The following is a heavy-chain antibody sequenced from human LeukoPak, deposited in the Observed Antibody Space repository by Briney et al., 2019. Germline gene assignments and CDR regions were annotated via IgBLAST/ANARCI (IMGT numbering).Heavy chain of an antibody. D-gene: IGHD1-26*01. V-gene: IGHV3-21*01. Sequence: LTFYCAASGITFSNFNMNWHRPAPGKGLKWVSSISASSDYKYHADSVKGRFTISRDNAKNSLYLQINSLRAEDTAIYYCARDFGYSGTYSLFDYWGEGSLVTVSS. CDR1: GITFSNFN. J-gene: IGHJ4*02. CDR2: ISASSDYK. CDR3: ARDFGYSGTYSLFDY.